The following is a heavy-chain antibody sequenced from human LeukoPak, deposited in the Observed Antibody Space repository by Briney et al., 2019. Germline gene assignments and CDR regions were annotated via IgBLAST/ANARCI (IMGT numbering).Heavy chain of an antibody. V-gene: IGHV4-34*01. CDR2: VNHSGYT. Sequence: PSETLSLTCGVSGTSFTSYYWSWIRQPPGNGLEWIGEVNHSGYTNTNPALKSRVTISVDASNNQFSLRLSSVTAADTAVYFCARMTTGHDYWGQGTLVTVSS. CDR1: GTSFTSYY. CDR3: ARMTTGHDY. D-gene: IGHD4-17*01. J-gene: IGHJ4*02.